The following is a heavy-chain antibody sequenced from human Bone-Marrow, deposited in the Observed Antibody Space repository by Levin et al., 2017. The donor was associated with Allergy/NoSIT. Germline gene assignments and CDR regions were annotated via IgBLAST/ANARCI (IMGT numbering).Heavy chain of an antibody. CDR2: IYGDDDK. Sequence: SGPTLVKPTQTLTLTCTFSGFSLNTGTISVGWIRQPPGKALEWLGVIYGDDDKRFSPSLKSRLTITKDTSKDQVVLIMTNMDPVDTATYYCAHSFVNMVRHVLTPSYFDYWGQGSLVTVSS. CDR3: AHSFVNMVRHVLTPSYFDY. CDR1: GFSLNTGTIS. V-gene: IGHV2-5*02. J-gene: IGHJ4*02. D-gene: IGHD3-10*01.